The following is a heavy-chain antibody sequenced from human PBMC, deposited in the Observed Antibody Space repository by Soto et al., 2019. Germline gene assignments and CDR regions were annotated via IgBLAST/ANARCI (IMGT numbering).Heavy chain of an antibody. CDR1: GFTVSSNY. CDR2: IYSGGST. J-gene: IGHJ1*01. D-gene: IGHD3-22*01. Sequence: EVQLVESGGGLIQPGGSLRLSCAASGFTVSSNYMSWVRQAPGKGLEWVSVIYSGGSTYYADSVKGRFTISRDNYKNTLYLQMNSLRAEDTAMYYCARDRVESGYPEYFQHWGQGTLVTVSS. CDR3: ARDRVESGYPEYFQH. V-gene: IGHV3-53*01.